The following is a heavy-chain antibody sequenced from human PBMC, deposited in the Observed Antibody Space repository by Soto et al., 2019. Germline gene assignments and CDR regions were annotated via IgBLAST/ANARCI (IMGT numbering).Heavy chain of an antibody. CDR2: IIPILGPA. CDR3: ARILAEYRGGTSPNYHYGLDV. CDR1: GGTFSSYA. J-gene: IGHJ6*02. Sequence: SVKVSCKAPGGTFSSYAVSWVRQTPGQGLEWMGGIIPILGPATSEKFQGRVTITADESASTAYMELSSLRSEDTAVYYCARILAEYRGGTSPNYHYGLDVWGQGTTVTVSS. D-gene: IGHD3-10*01. V-gene: IGHV1-69*13.